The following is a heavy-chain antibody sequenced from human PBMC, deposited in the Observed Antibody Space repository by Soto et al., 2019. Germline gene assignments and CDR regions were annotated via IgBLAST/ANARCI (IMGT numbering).Heavy chain of an antibody. CDR3: ARGTEERRYCSSTSCYSGMN. V-gene: IGHV4-31*03. CDR2: IYYSGST. CDR1: GGSISSGGYY. D-gene: IGHD2-2*02. Sequence: SETLSLTCTVSGGSISSGGYYWSWIRQHPGKGLEWIGYIYYSGSTYYNPSLKSRVTISVDTSKNQFSLKLSSVTAADTAVYYCARGTEERRYCSSTSCYSGMNWGQGTLVTAPQ. J-gene: IGHJ4*02.